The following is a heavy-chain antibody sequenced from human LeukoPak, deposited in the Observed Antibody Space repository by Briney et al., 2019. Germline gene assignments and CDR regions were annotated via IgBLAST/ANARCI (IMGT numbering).Heavy chain of an antibody. V-gene: IGHV3-23*01. D-gene: IGHD6-19*01. CDR2: ISGSGGST. J-gene: IGHJ3*02. CDR3: AKRLLTAVAADDAFDI. CDR1: GFTFSSYA. Sequence: GGSLRLSCAASGFTFSSYAMSWVRQAPGKGLEWVSAISGSGGSTYYADSVKGRFTISRDNSKNTPYLQMNSLRAEDTAVYYCAKRLLTAVAADDAFDIWGQGTMVTVSS.